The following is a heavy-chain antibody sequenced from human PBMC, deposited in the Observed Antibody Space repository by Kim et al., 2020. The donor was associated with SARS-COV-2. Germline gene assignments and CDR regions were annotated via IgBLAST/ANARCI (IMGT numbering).Heavy chain of an antibody. J-gene: IGHJ4*02. Sequence: SETLSLTCTVSGGSISSYYWSWIRQPPGKGLEWIGYIYYSGSTNYNPSLKSRVTISVDTSKNQFSLKLSSVTAADTAVYYCAREEPVNSGSYGYWGQGTLVTVSS. CDR3: AREEPVNSGSYGY. CDR1: GGSISSYY. D-gene: IGHD1-26*01. V-gene: IGHV4-59*13. CDR2: IYYSGST.